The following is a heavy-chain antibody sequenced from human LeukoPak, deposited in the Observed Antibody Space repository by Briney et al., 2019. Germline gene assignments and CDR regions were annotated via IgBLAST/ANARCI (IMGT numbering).Heavy chain of an antibody. V-gene: IGHV3-30-3*01. CDR1: GFAFSNSA. Sequence: PGRSLRLSCAASGFAFSNSAMHWVRQAPGKGLEWVAVISYDGNNKYYADSVKGRFTISRDNSKNTLYLQMNSLREDTALYYRARDREQLGDFDYWGQGTLVTVPS. CDR3: ARDREQLGDFDY. J-gene: IGHJ4*02. D-gene: IGHD6-13*01. CDR2: ISYDGNNK.